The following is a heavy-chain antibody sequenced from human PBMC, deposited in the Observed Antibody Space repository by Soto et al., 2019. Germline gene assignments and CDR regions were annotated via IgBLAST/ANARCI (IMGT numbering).Heavy chain of an antibody. J-gene: IGHJ4*02. D-gene: IGHD2-21*02. CDR1: GGTFSSYT. CDR3: ARGPYCGGDCYSAGGVDY. V-gene: IGHV1-69*02. CDR2: IIPILGIA. Sequence: QVQLVQSGAEVKKPGSSVKVSCKASGGTFSSYTISWVRQAPGQGLEWMGRIIPILGIANYAQKFQGRVTITADKSTSTAYMELSSLRSEDTAVYYWARGPYCGGDCYSAGGVDYWGQGTLVTVSS.